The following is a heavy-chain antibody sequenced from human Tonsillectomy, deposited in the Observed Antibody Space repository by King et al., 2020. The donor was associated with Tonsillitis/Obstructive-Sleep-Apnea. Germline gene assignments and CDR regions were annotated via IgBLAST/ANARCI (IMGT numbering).Heavy chain of an antibody. J-gene: IGHJ1*01. CDR2: IIPICGSA. Sequence: QLVQSGAEVKKPGSSVKVSCKASGGTFSSYAISWVRQAPGQGVEWMGGIIPICGSANYAQKFQGRVTITADESTSTAYMVLSSLRSEDTAVYYCARDVMTTVTPMADFQHWGQGTLVTVSS. CDR1: GGTFSSYA. V-gene: IGHV1-69*01. D-gene: IGHD4-17*01. CDR3: ARDVMTTVTPMADFQH.